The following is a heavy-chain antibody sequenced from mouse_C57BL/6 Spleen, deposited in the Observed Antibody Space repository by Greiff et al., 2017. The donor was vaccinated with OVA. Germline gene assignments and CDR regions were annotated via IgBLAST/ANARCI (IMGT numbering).Heavy chain of an antibody. Sequence: EVQLQQSGAELVRPGASVKLSCTASGFNIKDYYMHWVKQRPEQGLEWIGRIDPEDGDTEYAPKFQGKATMTADTSSNTAYLQLSSLTSEDTAVYYCTTPMGSNYGRYVDVWGTGTTVTVSS. CDR3: TTPMGSNYGRYVDV. CDR1: GFNIKDYY. CDR2: IDPEDGDT. D-gene: IGHD2-5*01. V-gene: IGHV14-1*01. J-gene: IGHJ1*03.